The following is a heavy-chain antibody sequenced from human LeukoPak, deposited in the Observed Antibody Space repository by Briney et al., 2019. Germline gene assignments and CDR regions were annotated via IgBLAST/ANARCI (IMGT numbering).Heavy chain of an antibody. CDR3: ARGIGTGGKGDY. J-gene: IGHJ4*02. V-gene: IGHV4-34*01. CDR1: GGSFSGYY. Sequence: PSATLSLTCAVYGGSFSGYYWSWIRQPPGKGLEWIGEINHSGSTNYNPSLKSRVTISVDTSKNQFSLKLSSVTAADTAVYYCARGIGTGGKGDYWGQGTLVTVSS. D-gene: IGHD7-27*01. CDR2: INHSGST.